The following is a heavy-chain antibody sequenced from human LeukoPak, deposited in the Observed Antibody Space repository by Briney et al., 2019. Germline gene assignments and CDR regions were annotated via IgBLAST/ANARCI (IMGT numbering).Heavy chain of an antibody. CDR1: GFTFSSYS. Sequence: GGSLRLSCAASGFTFSSYSMNWVRQAPGKGLEWVSSISSSSSYIYYVDSVKGRFTISRDNAKNSLYLQMNSLRAEDTAVYYCARDGSVLEYFFDYWGQGTLVTVSS. D-gene: IGHD3-3*02. V-gene: IGHV3-21*01. CDR3: ARDGSVLEYFFDY. J-gene: IGHJ4*02. CDR2: ISSSSSYI.